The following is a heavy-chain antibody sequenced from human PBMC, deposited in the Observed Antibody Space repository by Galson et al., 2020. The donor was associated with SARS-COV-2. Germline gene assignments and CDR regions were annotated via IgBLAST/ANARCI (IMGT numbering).Heavy chain of an antibody. J-gene: IGHJ6*02. CDR3: ARTPKEVTIFGVVYYGMDV. D-gene: IGHD3-3*01. Sequence: ESGPTLVKPTETPTLTCTVSGFSLSNARMGVSWIRQPPGKALEWLAHIFSNDEKSYSTSLKSRLTISKDTCKSQVVLTMTNMDPVDTATYYCARTPKEVTIFGVVYYGMDVWGQGTTVTVSS. CDR1: GFSLSNARMG. CDR2: IFSNDEK. V-gene: IGHV2-26*01.